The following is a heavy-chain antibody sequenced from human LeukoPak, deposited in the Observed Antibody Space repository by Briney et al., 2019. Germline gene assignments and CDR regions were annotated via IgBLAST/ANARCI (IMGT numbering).Heavy chain of an antibody. CDR3: AREGRLLGYFDY. V-gene: IGHV3-21*01. D-gene: IGHD2-15*01. Sequence: GGSLRLSCAASGFTFSSYSMNWVRQAPGKGLEWVSSISSSSSYIYYADSVKGRFTISRDNAKNSLYLQMNSLRAEDTAVYYCAREGRLLGYFDYWGQGTLVTVSS. CDR1: GFTFSSYS. CDR2: ISSSSSYI. J-gene: IGHJ4*02.